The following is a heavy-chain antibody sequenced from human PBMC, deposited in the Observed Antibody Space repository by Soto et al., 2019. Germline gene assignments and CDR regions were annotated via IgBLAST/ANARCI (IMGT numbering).Heavy chain of an antibody. CDR2: ISSSSRTI. Sequence: EVQLVESGGGLVQPGGSLRLSCAASGFTFSNYGMNWVRQVPGKGLEWISYISSSSRTIYYADSVKGRFTISRDNGKNSLYLKMNSLRAEDTSLYYCARDLGGYSYVANVYYFDYWGQGTLVTVSS. D-gene: IGHD5-18*01. CDR1: GFTFSNYG. V-gene: IGHV3-48*01. J-gene: IGHJ4*02. CDR3: ARDLGGYSYVANVYYFDY.